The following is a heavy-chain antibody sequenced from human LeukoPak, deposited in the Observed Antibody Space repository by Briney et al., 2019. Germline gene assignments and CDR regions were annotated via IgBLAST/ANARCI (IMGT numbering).Heavy chain of an antibody. CDR1: GYTFTSYH. CDR3: ARGPAYYYDSGGYYYFDQ. J-gene: IGHJ4*02. V-gene: IGHV1-2*06. CDR2: INPNSGDT. D-gene: IGHD3-22*01. Sequence: GASVTVSFTASGYTFTSYHMHWVRQAPGQGLEWMGRINPNSGDTKYAQKFQGRVTMTRDTSINTAYVDLSRLRADDTAVYYCARGPAYYYDSGGYYYFDQWGQGTLVTVSS.